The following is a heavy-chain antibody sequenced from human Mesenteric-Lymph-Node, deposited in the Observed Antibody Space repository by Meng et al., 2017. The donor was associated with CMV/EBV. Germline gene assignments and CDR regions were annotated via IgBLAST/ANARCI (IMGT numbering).Heavy chain of an antibody. CDR3: AKEFAYGFWSDYSHYFDY. V-gene: IGHV3-23*03. CDR1: GFTFSNYA. D-gene: IGHD3-3*01. J-gene: IGHJ4*02. Sequence: GGSLRLSCAVSGFTFSNYAMNWVRQAPGKGLEWVSIIFSGTNSGATTYYADSVKGRFTISRDNSKNTLYLQMNSLRAEDTAVYYCAKEFAYGFWSDYSHYFDYWGQGTLVTVSS. CDR2: IFSGTNSGATT.